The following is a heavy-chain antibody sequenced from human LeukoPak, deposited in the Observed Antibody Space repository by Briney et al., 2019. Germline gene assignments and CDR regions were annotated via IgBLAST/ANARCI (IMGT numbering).Heavy chain of an antibody. J-gene: IGHJ5*02. V-gene: IGHV3-74*01. CDR1: GFTFSSYW. CDR3: AREVAAADNWFDP. D-gene: IGHD6-13*01. Sequence: GGSLRLSCTASGFTFSSYWMHWVRQALGKGLVWVSRINSDGSSTSYADSVKGRFTISRDNAKNTLYLQMNSLRAEDTAVYYCAREVAAADNWFDPWGQGTLVTVSS. CDR2: INSDGSST.